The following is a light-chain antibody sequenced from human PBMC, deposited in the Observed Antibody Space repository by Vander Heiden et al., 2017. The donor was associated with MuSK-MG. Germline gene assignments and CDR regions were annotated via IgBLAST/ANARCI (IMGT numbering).Light chain of an antibody. CDR3: HQDFLSST. CDR1: VSISNW. CDR2: KAS. Sequence: DIQMTQSPSALSASVGDRITITCRASVSISNWLAWYQQKAGKAPKLLIYKASTLQSGVPSRFSGSGSGTEFTLTISGLQPDDFATYFCHQDFLSSTFGPGTNVDIK. V-gene: IGKV1-5*03. J-gene: IGKJ1*01.